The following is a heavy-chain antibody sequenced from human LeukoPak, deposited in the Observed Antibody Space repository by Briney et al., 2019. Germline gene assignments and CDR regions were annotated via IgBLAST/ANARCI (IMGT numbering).Heavy chain of an antibody. Sequence: PSQTLSLTCTVSGGSISSGRYYWSWIRQPAGKGLEWIGRIYTSGSTNYNPSLKSRVTISVDTSKNQFSLKLSSVTAADTAVYYCASTSGWYLDGGYFDYWGQGTLVTVSS. D-gene: IGHD6-19*01. CDR2: IYTSGST. CDR3: ASTSGWYLDGGYFDY. J-gene: IGHJ4*02. V-gene: IGHV4-61*02. CDR1: GGSISSGRYY.